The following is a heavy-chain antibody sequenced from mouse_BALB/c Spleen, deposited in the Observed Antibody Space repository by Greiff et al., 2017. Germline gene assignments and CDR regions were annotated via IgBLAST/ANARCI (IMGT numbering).Heavy chain of an antibody. V-gene: IGHV1-7*01. CDR1: GYTFTSYW. CDR3: ANYYGSRATNLDY. D-gene: IGHD1-1*01. CDR2: INPSTGYT. Sequence: QVQLKESGAELAQPGASVKMSCTASGYTFTSYWMHWVKQRPGQGLEWIGYINPSTGYTEYNQKFKDKATLTADKSSSTAYMQLSSLTSEDSAVYYCANYYGSRATNLDYGGQGTTLTVSA. J-gene: IGHJ2*01.